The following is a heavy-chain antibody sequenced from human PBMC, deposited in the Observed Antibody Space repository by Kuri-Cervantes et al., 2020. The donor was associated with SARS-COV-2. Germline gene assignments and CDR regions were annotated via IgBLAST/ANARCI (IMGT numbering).Heavy chain of an antibody. CDR2: IYTSGST. D-gene: IGHD6-19*01. V-gene: IGHV4-61*02. CDR1: DGSISSGSYY. J-gene: IGHJ3*02. CDR3: ARVNQWLASADI. Sequence: SETLSLTCTVSDGSISSGSYYWSWIRQPAGKGLEWIGRIYTSGSTNYNPSLKSRVTISVDTSKNQFSLKLSSVTAADTAVYYCARVNQWLASADIWGQGTMVTVSS.